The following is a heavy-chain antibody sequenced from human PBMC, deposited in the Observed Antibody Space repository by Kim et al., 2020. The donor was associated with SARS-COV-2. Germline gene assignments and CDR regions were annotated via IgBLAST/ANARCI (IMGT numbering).Heavy chain of an antibody. J-gene: IGHJ5*02. CDR2: IKSDGSDT. V-gene: IGHV3-74*01. CDR3: ARGSFQQGFDP. Sequence: GGSLRLSCEASGFTFSSYWMNWVRQGPGKGLVWVSRIKSDGSDTHYADSVKGRFTISRDNAKNTLHLQLNSLGVEDTAIYYCARGSFQQGFDPWGQGTLDTVS. CDR1: GFTFSSYW. D-gene: IGHD6-13*01.